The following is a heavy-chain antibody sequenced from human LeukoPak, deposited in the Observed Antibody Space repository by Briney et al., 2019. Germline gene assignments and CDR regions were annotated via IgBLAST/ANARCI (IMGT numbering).Heavy chain of an antibody. CDR3: XXXXXXNGDYGGPYFDY. Sequence: GGSLRLSCAASGFTFSSYNMNWVRQAPGKGLEWVSSISSSSTYIYYADSVKGRFTISRDNAKNSLYLQMNSLRAEDTAVYYXXXXXXXNGDYGGPYFDYWGQGTLVTVSS. V-gene: IGHV3-21*01. CDR2: ISSSSTYI. J-gene: IGHJ4*02. CDR1: GFTFSSYN. D-gene: IGHD4-17*01.